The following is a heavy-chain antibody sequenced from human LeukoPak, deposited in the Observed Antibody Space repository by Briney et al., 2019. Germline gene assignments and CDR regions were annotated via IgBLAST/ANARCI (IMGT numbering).Heavy chain of an antibody. CDR1: EFTLRSYS. CDR2: ISTSSTYI. J-gene: IGHJ4*02. V-gene: IGHV3-21*01. CDR3: ARDASGSSIGLIDF. Sequence: PGGSPRLSCAASEFTLRSYSMHWVRQAPGKGLEWVSYISTSSTYIYYADLVRGRFSISRDNAKNSLYLHMNSLKADDTAVYYCARDASGSSIGLIDFWGQGTLVTVSS. D-gene: IGHD1-26*01.